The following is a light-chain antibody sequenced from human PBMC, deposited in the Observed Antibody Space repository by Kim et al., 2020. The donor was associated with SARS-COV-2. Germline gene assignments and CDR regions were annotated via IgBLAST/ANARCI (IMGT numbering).Light chain of an antibody. CDR2: DVS. V-gene: IGLV2-14*03. J-gene: IGLJ3*02. Sequence: GQACTLSSPGTSNNVCGYNDVSWYQQHPGKAPIIKIYDVSNWPSGVPNRFSGSNSGNAASLTISGLKAEDEADYYCSSYKSSSTRVFGGGTQLTVL. CDR3: SSYKSSSTRV. CDR1: SNNVCGYND.